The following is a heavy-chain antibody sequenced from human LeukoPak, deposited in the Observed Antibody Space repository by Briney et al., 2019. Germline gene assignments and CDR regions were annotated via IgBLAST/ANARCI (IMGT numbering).Heavy chain of an antibody. J-gene: IGHJ4*02. Sequence: PGGSLGLSCAASGFTVSSNYMSWVRQAPGKGLEWVSVIYSGGSTYYADSVKGRFTISRDNSKNTLYLQMNSLRAEDTAVYYCARVESGIGDYWGQGTLVTVSS. CDR1: GFTVSSNY. CDR2: IYSGGST. CDR3: ARVESGIGDY. D-gene: IGHD2-15*01. V-gene: IGHV3-53*01.